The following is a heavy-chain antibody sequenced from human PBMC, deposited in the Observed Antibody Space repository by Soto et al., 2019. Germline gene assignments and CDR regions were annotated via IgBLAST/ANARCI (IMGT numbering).Heavy chain of an antibody. CDR1: GGSVSSGSYY. J-gene: IGHJ5*02. V-gene: IGHV4-61*01. D-gene: IGHD2-2*01. CDR2: IYYSGST. CDR3: ASRYCSSTSCYLNWLDP. Sequence: SETLSLTCTVSGGSVSSGSYYWSWIRQPPGKGLEWIGYIYYSGSTNYNPSLKSRVTISVDTSKNQFSLKLSSVTAADTAVYYCASRYCSSTSCYLNWLDPWGQGTLVTVSS.